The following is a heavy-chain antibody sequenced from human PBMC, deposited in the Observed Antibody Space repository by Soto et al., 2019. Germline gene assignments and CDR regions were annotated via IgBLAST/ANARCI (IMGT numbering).Heavy chain of an antibody. CDR2: ISAYNGNT. V-gene: IGHV1-18*04. CDR1: GCTFTSYG. CDR3: AREKMGYSYGLVDY. Sequence: ASVKVSCKASGCTFTSYGISWVRQAPGQGLEWMGWISAYNGNTNYAQKLQGRVTMTTDTSTSTAYMELRSLRSDDTAVYYCAREKMGYSYGLVDYWGQGTLVTVSS. D-gene: IGHD5-18*01. J-gene: IGHJ4*02.